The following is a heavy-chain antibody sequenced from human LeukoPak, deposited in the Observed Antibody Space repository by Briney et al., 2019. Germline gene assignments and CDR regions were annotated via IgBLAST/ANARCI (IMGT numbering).Heavy chain of an antibody. V-gene: IGHV4-59*01. CDR3: AREPQSYCSSTSCYAFDI. Sequence: PSETLSLTCTVSGGSISSYYWSWIRQPPGKGLEWIGYIYCSGSTNYNPSLKSRVTISVDTSKNQFPLKLSSVTAADTAVYYCAREPQSYCSSTSCYAFDIWGQGTMVTVSS. CDR2: IYCSGST. CDR1: GGSISSYY. J-gene: IGHJ3*02. D-gene: IGHD2-2*01.